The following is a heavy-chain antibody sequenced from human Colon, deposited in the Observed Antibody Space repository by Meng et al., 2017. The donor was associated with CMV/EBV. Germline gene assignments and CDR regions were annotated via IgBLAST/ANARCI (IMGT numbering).Heavy chain of an antibody. CDR2: IYTDNSST. V-gene: IGHV3-23*03. Sequence: GSLRLSCTGSGFTFSYYAMSWVRQVPGKGLEWVSAIYTDNSSTYFVESVKGRFTISRDNSRDTLYLQMKSLRGEDTAIYFCAKVARDSGWAYYFDHWGQGTQVTVSS. J-gene: IGHJ4*02. CDR1: GFTFSYYA. CDR3: AKVARDSGWAYYFDH. D-gene: IGHD6-19*01.